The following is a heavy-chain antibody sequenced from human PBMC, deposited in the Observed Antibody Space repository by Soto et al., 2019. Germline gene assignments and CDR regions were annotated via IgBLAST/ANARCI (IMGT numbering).Heavy chain of an antibody. CDR1: GTTFTSYG. CDR2: FVPMFSSS. V-gene: IGHV1-69*19. CDR3: ARTGGTYYFDH. D-gene: IGHD1-1*01. Sequence: QGQLVQSGAEVKKPGSSVNVSCKASGTTFTSYGIHWVRQAPGQGLEWMGGFVPMFSSSNYAQKFQGRLTIVADESTNTAYMELSSLRADDSAIYYCARTGGTYYFDHWAQGTLVTVSS. J-gene: IGHJ4*02.